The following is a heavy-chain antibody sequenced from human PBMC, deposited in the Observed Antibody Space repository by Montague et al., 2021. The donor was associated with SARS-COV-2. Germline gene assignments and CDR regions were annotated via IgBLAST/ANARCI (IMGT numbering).Heavy chain of an antibody. CDR1: GFTFSSYW. CDR3: ARDTYYYGSGSYYYGMDV. Sequence: SLRLSCAASGFTFSSYWMSWVRQAPGKGLEWVANIKQDGSEKYYVDSVKGRFTISRDNAKNSLYLQMNSLRAEDTAVYYCARDTYYYGSGSYYYGMDVWGQGTTVTVSS. J-gene: IGHJ6*02. V-gene: IGHV3-7*01. CDR2: IKQDGSEK. D-gene: IGHD3-10*01.